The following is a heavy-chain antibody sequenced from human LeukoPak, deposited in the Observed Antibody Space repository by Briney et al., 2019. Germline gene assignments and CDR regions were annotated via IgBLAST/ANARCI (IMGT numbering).Heavy chain of an antibody. CDR1: GGSISSYY. CDR3: ASHTVVVTATHDAFAF. J-gene: IGHJ3*01. CDR2: IYYSGST. V-gene: IGHV4-59*08. Sequence: PSETLSLTCTVSGGSISSYYWSWIRQPPGKGLEWIGYIYYSGSTNYIPSLKSRVTISVDTSKNQFSLKLSSVTAADTAVYYCASHTVVVTATHDAFAFWGQGTMVTVSS. D-gene: IGHD2-21*02.